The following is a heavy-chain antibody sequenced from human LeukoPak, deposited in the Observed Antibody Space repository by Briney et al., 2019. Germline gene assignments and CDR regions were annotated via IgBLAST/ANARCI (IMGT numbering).Heavy chain of an antibody. V-gene: IGHV3-23*01. CDR1: GFTFSSYA. CDR3: AKRRGLELLYYYYMDV. CDR2: ISGSGGST. J-gene: IGHJ6*03. Sequence: GGSLRLSCAASGFTFSSYAMSWVRQAPGKGLEWVSAISGSGGSTYYADSVKGRFTISRDNSKNTLYLHMNSLRAGDTAVYYCAKRRGLELLYYYYMDVWGKGTTVTVSS. D-gene: IGHD1-7*01.